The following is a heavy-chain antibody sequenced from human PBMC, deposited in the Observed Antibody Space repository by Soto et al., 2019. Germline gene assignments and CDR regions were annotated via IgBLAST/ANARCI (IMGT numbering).Heavy chain of an antibody. CDR2: INWDGRRT. CDR3: TVLPWEVDPS. J-gene: IGHJ4*02. V-gene: IGHV3-20*04. CDR1: GFTFDDYS. D-gene: IGHD1-26*01. Sequence: GGSLRLSCVASGFTFDDYSMYLVRQAPGKGLEWVSVINWDGRRTYYADSVIGRFTNSRDNAMKTVYLQMGSLGVEDTAMYYYTVLPWEVDPSWGQGTLVTVS.